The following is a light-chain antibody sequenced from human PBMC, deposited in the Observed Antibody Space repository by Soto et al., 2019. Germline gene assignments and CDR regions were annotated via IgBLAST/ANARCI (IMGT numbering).Light chain of an antibody. CDR2: AAS. Sequence: DIQMTQSPSTLSASIGARVTITCRASQTISTYLNWYQQKLGKAPTLLIYAASSLQSGVPSRFSGGGSGTDFTLTISSLQPEDFATYFCQQCYSSPRTFGQGTKVEIK. V-gene: IGKV1-39*01. CDR3: QQCYSSPRT. J-gene: IGKJ1*01. CDR1: QTISTY.